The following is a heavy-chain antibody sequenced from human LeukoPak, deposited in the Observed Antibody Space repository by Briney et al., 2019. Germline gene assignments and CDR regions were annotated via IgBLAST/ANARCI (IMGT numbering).Heavy chain of an antibody. Sequence: GGSLRLSCAASGFTFSNYAMTWVRQAPGKGLEGVSGISGSGSTTYYADSVKGRFTISRDNSKNTVFLQMDSLRAEDTALYYCAKDVIASGPRVFDRWGQGTLVTVSS. CDR2: ISGSGSTT. D-gene: IGHD2-21*01. CDR3: AKDVIASGPRVFDR. CDR1: GFTFSNYA. V-gene: IGHV3-23*01. J-gene: IGHJ4*02.